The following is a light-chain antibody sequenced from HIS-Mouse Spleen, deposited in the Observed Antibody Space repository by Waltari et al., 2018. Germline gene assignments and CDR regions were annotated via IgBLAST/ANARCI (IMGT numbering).Light chain of an antibody. CDR3: SSYTSSSFNVV. CDR2: DVS. Sequence: QSALTQPASVSGSPGQSIPISCPGTSSDVGGYTYVSWYQQHPGKAPKLMIYDVSNRPSGVSNRFSGSKSGNTASLTISGLQAEDEADYYCSSYTSSSFNVVFGGGTKLTVL. J-gene: IGLJ2*01. CDR1: SSDVGGYTY. V-gene: IGLV2-14*03.